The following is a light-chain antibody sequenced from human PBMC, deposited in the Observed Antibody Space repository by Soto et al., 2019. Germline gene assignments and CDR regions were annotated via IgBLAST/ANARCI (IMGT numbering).Light chain of an antibody. Sequence: EIVMTQSPATLSVFPGERATLSCRASRSVSNKLAWYQQKPGQAPRLLIYGASTRATGIPARFSGRGSGTEFTLTVSSLQSEDFAVYYCQQYNDWPQRTFGQGTRWISN. J-gene: IGKJ1*01. V-gene: IGKV3-15*01. CDR3: QQYNDWPQRT. CDR2: GAS. CDR1: RSVSNK.